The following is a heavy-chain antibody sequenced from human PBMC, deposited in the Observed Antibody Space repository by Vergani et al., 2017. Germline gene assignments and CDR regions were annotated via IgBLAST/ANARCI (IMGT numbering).Heavy chain of an antibody. CDR3: ARETRDTPSSLDY. CDR2: TWYEGNN. V-gene: IGHV4-61*05. CDR1: GGSITSSSYY. J-gene: IGHJ4*02. D-gene: IGHD5-24*01. Sequence: QLHLQESGPGLVKPSETLSLTCTVSGGSITSSSYYWGWIRQPPGKGLEWVSMTWYEGNNNYYADSVKGRFTISKDISKNTLYLQMNSLRGDDTAVYYCARETRDTPSSLDYSGQGTLVTVSS.